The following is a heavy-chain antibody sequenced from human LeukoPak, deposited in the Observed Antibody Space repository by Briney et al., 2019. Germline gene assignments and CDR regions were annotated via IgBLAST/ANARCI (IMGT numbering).Heavy chain of an antibody. Sequence: SVKVSCKASGGTFSSYAISWVRQAPGQGLEWMGRIIPILGIANYAQKFQGRVTITADKSTSTAYMELSSLRSEDTAVYYCARDQGKSIAALSWFDPWGQGTLVTVSS. D-gene: IGHD6-6*01. CDR1: GGTFSSYA. CDR3: ARDQGKSIAALSWFDP. V-gene: IGHV1-69*04. CDR2: IIPILGIA. J-gene: IGHJ5*02.